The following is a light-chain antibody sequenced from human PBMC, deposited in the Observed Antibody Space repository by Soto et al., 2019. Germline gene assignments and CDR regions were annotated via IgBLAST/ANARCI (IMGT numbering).Light chain of an antibody. V-gene: IGKV3-11*01. J-gene: IGKJ5*01. CDR1: QTINTY. CDR3: QQRANWPIT. CDR2: DSS. Sequence: ETVLTQSPGTLSLSPGERATLSCRASQTINTYLAWYQQKPGQAPRLLIFDSSTRASGIPARFSGSGSGTDFTLTINDLGPEDFAVYYCQQRANWPITFGQGTRLEI.